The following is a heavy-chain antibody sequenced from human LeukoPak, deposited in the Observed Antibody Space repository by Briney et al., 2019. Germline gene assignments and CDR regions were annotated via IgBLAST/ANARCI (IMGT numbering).Heavy chain of an antibody. CDR1: GYTFTGYY. V-gene: IGHV1-2*06. J-gene: IGHJ6*03. CDR2: INPNSGGT. D-gene: IGHD3-22*01. Sequence: ASVKVSCKASGYTFTGYYMHWVRQAPGQGLEWMGRINPNSGGTNYAQKFQGRVTMTRDTSMSTAYMELSRLRSDDTAVYYCARIYYYDSSGLAHDYYYYMDVWGKGTTVTVSS. CDR3: ARIYYYDSSGLAHDYYYYMDV.